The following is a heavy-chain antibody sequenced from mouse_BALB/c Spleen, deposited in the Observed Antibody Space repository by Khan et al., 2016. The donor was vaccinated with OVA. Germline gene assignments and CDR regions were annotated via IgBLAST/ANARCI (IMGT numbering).Heavy chain of an antibody. CDR2: ISPGSGDT. CDR1: GYTFTDYY. CDR3: ARRNYFGYTFAY. Sequence: QVQLQQSGAELARPGASVKLSCKASGYTFTDYYINWVKQRTGQGLEWIGEISPGSGDTYYNEKFKGKATLTADKSSNTAYMQLSSLTSEASAVYFCARRNYFGYTFAYWGRGTLVTVSA. V-gene: IGHV1-77*01. D-gene: IGHD1-2*01. J-gene: IGHJ3*01.